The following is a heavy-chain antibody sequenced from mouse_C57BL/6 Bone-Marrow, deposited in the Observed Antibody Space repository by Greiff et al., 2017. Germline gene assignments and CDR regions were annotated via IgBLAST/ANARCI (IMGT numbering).Heavy chain of an antibody. V-gene: IGHV1-26*01. CDR1: GYTFTDYY. J-gene: IGHJ4*01. Sequence: EVQLQQSGPELVKPGASVKISCKASGYTFTDYYMNWVKQSHGKSLEWIGDINPNNGGTSYNQKFKGKATLTVDKSSSTAYMELRSLTSEDSAVYYGAGITTVVADYYAMDYWGQGTSVTVSS. CDR3: AGITTVVADYYAMDY. D-gene: IGHD1-1*01. CDR2: INPNNGGT.